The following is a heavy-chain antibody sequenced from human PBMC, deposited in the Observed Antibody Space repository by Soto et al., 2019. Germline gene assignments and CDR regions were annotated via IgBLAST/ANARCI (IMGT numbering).Heavy chain of an antibody. CDR1: GFTFSSYS. D-gene: IGHD3-16*01. Sequence: GGSLRLSCAASGFTFSSYSMNWVRQAPGKGLEWVSSISSSSSYIYYADSVKGRFTISRDNAKNSLYLQMNSLRAEDTAVYYCASGALHLGEQADYWGQGTLVTVSS. J-gene: IGHJ4*02. V-gene: IGHV3-21*01. CDR2: ISSSSSYI. CDR3: ASGALHLGEQADY.